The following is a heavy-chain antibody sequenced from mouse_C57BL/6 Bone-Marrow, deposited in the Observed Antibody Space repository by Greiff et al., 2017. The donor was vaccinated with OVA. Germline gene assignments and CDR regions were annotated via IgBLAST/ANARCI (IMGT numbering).Heavy chain of an antibody. Sequence: QVQLKQSGAELAKPGASVKLSCKASGYTFTSYWMHWVKQRPGQGLEWIGYINPSSGYTKYNQKFKDKATLTADKSSSTAYMQLSSLTYEDSAVYYCARDYYGSPWYFDYWGQGTTLTVSS. CDR3: ARDYYGSPWYFDY. D-gene: IGHD1-1*01. CDR1: GYTFTSYW. J-gene: IGHJ2*01. CDR2: INPSSGYT. V-gene: IGHV1-7*01.